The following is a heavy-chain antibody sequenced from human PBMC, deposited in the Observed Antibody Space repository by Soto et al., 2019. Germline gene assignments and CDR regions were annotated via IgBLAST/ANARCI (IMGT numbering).Heavy chain of an antibody. D-gene: IGHD3-10*01. CDR3: ARDSGRGFSFGY. J-gene: IGHJ4*02. CDR1: GLTFSTHY. CDR2: TRKKDHSYTT. V-gene: IGHV3-72*01. Sequence: HPGGPLRLSGAASGLTFSTHYMNWVRQAPGKGLEWVGRTRKKDHSYTTEYASSVKGRFAVSRDDSKNSLYLQMNSLKTGDTAVYYCARDSGRGFSFGYWGQGALVTVSS.